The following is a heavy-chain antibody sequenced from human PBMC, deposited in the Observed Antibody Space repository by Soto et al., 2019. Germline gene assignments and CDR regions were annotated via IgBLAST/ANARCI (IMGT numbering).Heavy chain of an antibody. V-gene: IGHV1-46*01. Sequence: QVQLVQSGADVKEPGASVKVSCKASGYTLSDCYIQWVRQAPGQGLEWVAMINPGDGTTRYAQMFQGRVTLTRDTSTSTVYMEMSSLRSEDTALYYCARDRPHAWLDPWGQGTLVTVSS. J-gene: IGHJ5*02. CDR1: GYTLSDCY. CDR2: INPGDGTT. CDR3: ARDRPHAWLDP.